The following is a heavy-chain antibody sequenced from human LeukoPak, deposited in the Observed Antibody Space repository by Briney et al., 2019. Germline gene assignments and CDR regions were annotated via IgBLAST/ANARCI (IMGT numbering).Heavy chain of an antibody. CDR1: GYSFTSYW. CDR3: ARHTYYYDSSGYSLYFDY. J-gene: IGHJ4*02. D-gene: IGHD3-22*01. CDR2: IYPGDSDT. V-gene: IGHV5-51*01. Sequence: GESLKISCKGSGYSFTSYWIGWVRPMPGKGLEWMGIIYPGDSDTRYSPSFQGQVTISADKSISTAYLQWSSLKASDTAMYYCARHTYYYDSSGYSLYFDYWGQGTLVTVSS.